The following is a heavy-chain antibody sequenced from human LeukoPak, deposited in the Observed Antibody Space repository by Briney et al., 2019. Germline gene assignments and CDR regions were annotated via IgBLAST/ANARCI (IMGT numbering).Heavy chain of an antibody. CDR1: GFTLSGYW. D-gene: IGHD3-16*01. Sequence: PGGSLRLSCAASGFTLSGYWMSWVRQAPGKGLEWVANIKEDGSEKYYVDSVKGRFTISRDNAKNSLYLHMNSLTAEDTAMYYCARDWVAGVPFDAFDIWGQGTIVSVSS. V-gene: IGHV3-7*03. J-gene: IGHJ3*02. CDR2: IKEDGSEK. CDR3: ARDWVAGVPFDAFDI.